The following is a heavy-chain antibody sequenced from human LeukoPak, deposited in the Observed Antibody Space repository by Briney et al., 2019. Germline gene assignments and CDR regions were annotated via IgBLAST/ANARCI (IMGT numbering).Heavy chain of an antibody. CDR2: IYYSGST. Sequence: SETLSLTCTVSGGSISSSSYYRGWIRQPPGKGLEWIGSIYYSGSTYYNPSLKSRVTISVDTSKNQFSLKLSSVTAADTAVYYCARHGGYDFWSGYTAYYYYMDVWGKGTTVTVSS. CDR1: GGSISSSSYY. CDR3: ARHGGYDFWSGYTAYYYYMDV. D-gene: IGHD3-3*01. J-gene: IGHJ6*03. V-gene: IGHV4-39*01.